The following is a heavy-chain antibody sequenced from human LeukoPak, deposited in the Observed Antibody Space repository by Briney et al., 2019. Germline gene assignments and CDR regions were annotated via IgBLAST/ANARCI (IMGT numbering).Heavy chain of an antibody. D-gene: IGHD3-16*02. CDR3: AKQHLIADRGLDY. CDR1: GFTFSSYA. Sequence: PGGSLRLSCAASGFTFSSYAMSWLRQATEKGLEWVSGISSSGGSTYYADSVKGRFTISRDNSKNTLYLQMNSLRAEDTALYYCAKQHLIADRGLDYWGQGTLVTVSS. CDR2: ISSSGGST. J-gene: IGHJ4*02. V-gene: IGHV3-23*01.